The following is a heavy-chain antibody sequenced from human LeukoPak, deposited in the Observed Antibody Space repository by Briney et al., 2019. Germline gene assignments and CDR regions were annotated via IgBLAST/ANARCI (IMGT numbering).Heavy chain of an antibody. J-gene: IGHJ5*02. CDR1: GFTFSSYT. Sequence: GGSLRLSCQASGFTFSSYTMNWVRQAPGKGLEWVSSISSSSYIYYADSVKGRFTISRDNAKNSLYLQMNSLRAEDTAVYYCAKYNIAAAAGGWFDPWGQGTLVTVSS. D-gene: IGHD6-13*01. V-gene: IGHV3-21*01. CDR3: AKYNIAAAAGGWFDP. CDR2: ISSSSYI.